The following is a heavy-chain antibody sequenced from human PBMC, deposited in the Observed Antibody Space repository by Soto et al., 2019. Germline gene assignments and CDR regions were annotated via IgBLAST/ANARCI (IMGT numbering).Heavy chain of an antibody. Sequence: SETLSLTCVVSGYSISGGFYWGWIRQPPGKGLEWIANIYHSGSAYYTPSLKTRVTTSVDTSKNQISLRLNSVTAADTAVYFCARVRIFDCWFDPWGQGIPVTVSS. V-gene: IGHV4-38-2*01. CDR2: IYHSGSA. J-gene: IGHJ5*02. CDR1: GYSISGGFY. D-gene: IGHD3-3*01. CDR3: ARVRIFDCWFDP.